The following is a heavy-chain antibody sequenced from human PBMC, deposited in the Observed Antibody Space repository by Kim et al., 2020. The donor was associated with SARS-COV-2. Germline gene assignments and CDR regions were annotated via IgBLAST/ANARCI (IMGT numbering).Heavy chain of an antibody. V-gene: IGHV3-21*01. D-gene: IGHD5-12*01. Sequence: GGSLRRSCAASGFSFSDYNMNWVRQAPGKGLEWVSSISSTGSYIYYADSLKGRFTISRDNGKNSLYLQMNSLRAEDTAVYFCARGGLATTPTFDYWGQGTLVTVSS. J-gene: IGHJ4*02. CDR3: ARGGLATTPTFDY. CDR2: ISSTGSYI. CDR1: GFSFSDYN.